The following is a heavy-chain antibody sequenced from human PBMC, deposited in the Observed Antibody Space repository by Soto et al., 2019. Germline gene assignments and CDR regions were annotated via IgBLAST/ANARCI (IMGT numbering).Heavy chain of an antibody. CDR2: IYYSGST. CDR3: ARHIVVTIFFDY. D-gene: IGHD5-12*01. Sequence: PSETLSLTCTVSGGSISSSSYYWGWIRQPPGKGLEWIGSIYYSGSTYYNPSLKSRVTISVDTSKNQFSLKLSSVTAADTAVYYCARHIVVTIFFDYWGQGTLVTVSS. J-gene: IGHJ4*02. CDR1: GGSISSSSYY. V-gene: IGHV4-39*01.